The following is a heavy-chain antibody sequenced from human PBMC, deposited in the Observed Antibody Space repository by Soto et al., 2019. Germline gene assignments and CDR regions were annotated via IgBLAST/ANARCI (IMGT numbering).Heavy chain of an antibody. J-gene: IGHJ4*02. CDR2: ISFDGSNE. D-gene: IGHD3-16*01. CDR1: GFTFRSYG. Sequence: LRLSCATSGFTFRSYGMHWVRQTPGKGLEWVAVISFDGSNENYADSVKGRFTISRDNSKDTLYLQMNSLRTEDTAVYYCAKPHVVMISRSHYFDYWGQGALVTV. CDR3: AKPHVVMISRSHYFDY. V-gene: IGHV3-30*18.